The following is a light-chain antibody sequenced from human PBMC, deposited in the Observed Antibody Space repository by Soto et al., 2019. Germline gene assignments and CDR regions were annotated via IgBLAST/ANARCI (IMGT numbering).Light chain of an antibody. CDR3: QQYGTSPRT. CDR1: QSVSSY. Sequence: EIVLTQSPATLSLSPGERATLSCRASQSVSSYLAWYQQKPGQAPRLLIYDASNRATGFPARFSGSGSGTEFNLTISRLEPEDFAVYYCQQYGTSPRTFGQGTKVDIK. CDR2: DAS. V-gene: IGKV3-11*01. J-gene: IGKJ1*01.